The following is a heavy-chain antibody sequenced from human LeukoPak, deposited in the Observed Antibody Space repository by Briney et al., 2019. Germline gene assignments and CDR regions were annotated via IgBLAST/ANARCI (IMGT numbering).Heavy chain of an antibody. J-gene: IGHJ6*03. CDR2: IKQDGSEK. V-gene: IGHV3-7*01. D-gene: IGHD6-6*01. CDR1: GFTFSSYW. Sequence: PGGSLRLSCAASGFTFSSYWMSWVRQAPGKGLEWVANIKQDGSEKYYVDSVKGRFTISRDNAKNSLYLQMNSLRAEDTAVYYCARGHGSTRSQLVPGKYYYYYYMDVWGKGTTVTVSS. CDR3: ARGHGSTRSQLVPGKYYYYYYMDV.